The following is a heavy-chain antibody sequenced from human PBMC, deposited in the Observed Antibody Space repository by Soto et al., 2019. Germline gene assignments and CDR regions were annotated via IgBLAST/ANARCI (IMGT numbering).Heavy chain of an antibody. CDR1: GASIRSGGYY. J-gene: IGHJ4*02. Sequence: QVQMQESGPGLVKPSQTLSLTCSVSGASIRSGGYYWSWLRQSPGKGLEWIGHIYYTGSTFYSPSLRSRLTISLDPSKNQFPLDLRSVTAADTAMYYCARIEMASIKWGRGTLVTVAS. CDR2: IYYTGST. CDR3: ARIEMASIK. V-gene: IGHV4-31*03.